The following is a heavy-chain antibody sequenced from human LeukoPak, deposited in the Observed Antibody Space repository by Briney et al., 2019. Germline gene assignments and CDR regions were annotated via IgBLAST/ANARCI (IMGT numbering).Heavy chain of an antibody. CDR2: IRYDGSNT. D-gene: IGHD2-15*01. Sequence: HSGGSLRLSCAASGFTFSSYGMHWVRQAPGKGLEWVAFIRYDGSNTYYADSVKSRFTISRDNAKNSLYLQMNSLRAEDAAVYYCAKAPVTSCRGAFCYPFDYWGQGTLVTVSS. J-gene: IGHJ4*02. CDR1: GFTFSSYG. CDR3: AKAPVTSCRGAFCYPFDY. V-gene: IGHV3-30*02.